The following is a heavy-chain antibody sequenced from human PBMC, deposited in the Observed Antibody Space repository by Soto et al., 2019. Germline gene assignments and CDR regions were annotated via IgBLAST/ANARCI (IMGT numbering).Heavy chain of an antibody. V-gene: IGHV1-24*01. CDR1: GYTLNELS. J-gene: IGHJ4*02. D-gene: IGHD1-26*01. CDR2: FDPEDGET. CDR3: ATARHWYSGSFDY. Sequence: ASVKVSCKVSGYTLNELSMYWVRQAPGKGLEWMGGFDPEDGETVYAQKFQGRVTMTEDRSTDTAHMELSSLRSEDTAVYYCATARHWYSGSFDYWGQGTLVTVSS.